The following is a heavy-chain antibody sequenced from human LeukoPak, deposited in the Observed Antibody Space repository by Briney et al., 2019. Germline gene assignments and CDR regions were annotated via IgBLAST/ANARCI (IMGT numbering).Heavy chain of an antibody. CDR2: ISYDGSNK. J-gene: IGHJ4*02. CDR1: GFTFSSYA. Sequence: GGSLRLSCAASGFTFSSYAMHWVRQAPGKGLEWVAVISYDGSNKYYADSVKGRFTISRDNSKNTLYLQMNSLRAEDTAVYYCARPGVDIVATIGGYFDYWGQGTLVTVSS. V-gene: IGHV3-30-3*01. D-gene: IGHD5-12*01. CDR3: ARPGVDIVATIGGYFDY.